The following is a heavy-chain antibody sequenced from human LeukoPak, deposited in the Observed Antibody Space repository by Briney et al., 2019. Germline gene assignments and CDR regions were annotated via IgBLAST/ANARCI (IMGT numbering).Heavy chain of an antibody. Sequence: SETLSLTCAVSGGSISSGGYSWSCIRQPPGKGLEWVGYIYHSGSTYYNPSLKSRVPISVDRSKNQFSLKLSSVTAADTAVYYCARSLGLDYCNNWFDPWGQGTLVTVSS. CDR3: ARSLGLDYCNNWFDP. J-gene: IGHJ5*02. V-gene: IGHV4-30-2*01. D-gene: IGHD4-11*01. CDR2: IYHSGST. CDR1: GGSISSGGYS.